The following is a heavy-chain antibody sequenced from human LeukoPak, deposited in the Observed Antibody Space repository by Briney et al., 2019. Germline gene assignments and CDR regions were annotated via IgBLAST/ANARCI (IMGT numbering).Heavy chain of an antibody. V-gene: IGHV1-69*05. CDR2: IIPIFGTA. CDR1: GGTFSSYA. J-gene: IGHJ5*02. D-gene: IGHD2-15*01. CDR3: ARGEDIVGNNWFDP. Sequence: ASVKVSCEASGGTFSSYAISWVRQAPGQGLEWMGGIIPIFGTANYAQKFQGRVTITTDESTSTAYMELSSLRSEDTAVYYCARGEDIVGNNWFDPWGQGTLVTVSS.